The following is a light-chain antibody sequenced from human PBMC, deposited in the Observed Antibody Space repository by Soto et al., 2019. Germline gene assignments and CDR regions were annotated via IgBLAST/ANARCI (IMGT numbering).Light chain of an antibody. CDR3: QQYFNTPWT. CDR1: QSVLYSSSNKNY. J-gene: IGKJ1*01. Sequence: DGVMSQSPESLAVSLGERATMNCRSSQSVLYSSSNKNYLAWYRQKPGQPPELLIYWASTRESGVPDRISGSGSETDFTLTITSLQAEDVAIYYCQQYFNTPWTFGQGTKVDI. V-gene: IGKV4-1*01. CDR2: WAS.